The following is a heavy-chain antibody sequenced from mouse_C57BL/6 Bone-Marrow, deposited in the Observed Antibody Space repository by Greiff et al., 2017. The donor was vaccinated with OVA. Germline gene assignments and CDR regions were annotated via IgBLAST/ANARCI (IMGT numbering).Heavy chain of an antibody. V-gene: IGHV1-69*01. CDR2: IDPSDSYT. CDR3: ARGGYYYGRFAY. Sequence: VQLQQPGAELVMPGASVKLSCKASGYTFTSYWMHWVKQRPGQGLEWIGEIDPSDSYTNYNQKFKGKSTLTVDKSSSTAYMQLSSLTSEDSAVYYCARGGYYYGRFAYWGQGTLVTVSA. CDR1: GYTFTSYW. D-gene: IGHD1-1*01. J-gene: IGHJ3*01.